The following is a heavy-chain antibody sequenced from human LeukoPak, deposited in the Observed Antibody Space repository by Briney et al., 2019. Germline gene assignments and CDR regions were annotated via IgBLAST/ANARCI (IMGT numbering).Heavy chain of an antibody. CDR2: ISAYNGNT. Sequence: ASVKVSCKASGYTFTSYGISWVRQAPGQGLKWMGWISAYNGNTNYAQKLQGRVTMTTDTSTSTAYMELRSLRSDDTAVYYCARGISGYSYGLGPNWFDPWGPGTLVTVSS. J-gene: IGHJ5*02. D-gene: IGHD5-18*01. V-gene: IGHV1-18*01. CDR3: ARGISGYSYGLGPNWFDP. CDR1: GYTFTSYG.